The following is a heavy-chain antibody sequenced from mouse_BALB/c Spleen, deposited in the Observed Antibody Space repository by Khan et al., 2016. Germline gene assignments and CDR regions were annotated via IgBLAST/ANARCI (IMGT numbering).Heavy chain of an antibody. Sequence: QVQLKESGPGLVAPSQSLSITCTVSAFSLNGFGVNWVRQPPGKGLEWLGMIWGDGSTDYNSALKSRLSISKDNSKSQVFLKMNSLQTDDTARYYCASYYDYDGGFGYWGQGTLVTVSA. CDR2: IWGDGST. V-gene: IGHV2-6-7*01. D-gene: IGHD2-4*01. CDR3: ASYYDYDGGFGY. J-gene: IGHJ3*01. CDR1: AFSLNGFG.